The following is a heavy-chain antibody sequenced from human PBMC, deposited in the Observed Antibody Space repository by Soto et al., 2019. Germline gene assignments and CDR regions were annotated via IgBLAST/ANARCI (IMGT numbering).Heavy chain of an antibody. D-gene: IGHD3-22*01. Sequence: SETLSLTCAVSGGSISSGNWWSWVRQSPRKGLEWIGEISHSGNTNHNPSLKSRVTISIDKSKNQFSLKLTSVTAADTAVYYCARARDYYDSSGDLFDPWGQGTLVTDSS. V-gene: IGHV4-4*02. CDR2: ISHSGNT. CDR1: GGSISSGNW. CDR3: ARARDYYDSSGDLFDP. J-gene: IGHJ5*02.